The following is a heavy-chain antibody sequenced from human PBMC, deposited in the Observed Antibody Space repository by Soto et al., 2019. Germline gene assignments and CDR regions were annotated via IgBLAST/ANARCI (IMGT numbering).Heavy chain of an antibody. V-gene: IGHV1-69*01. J-gene: IGHJ4*02. CDR3: AILVVTAIRQDPAAGSEGY. D-gene: IGHD2-21*02. CDR2: IIPIFGTA. CDR1: GGTFSSYA. Sequence: QVQLVQSGAEVKKPGSSVKVSCKASGGTFSSYAISWVRQAPGQGLEWMGGIIPIFGTANYAQKFQGRVTITADESTSTAYMELSSLRSEDTAVYYCAILVVTAIRQDPAAGSEGYWGQGTLVTVSS.